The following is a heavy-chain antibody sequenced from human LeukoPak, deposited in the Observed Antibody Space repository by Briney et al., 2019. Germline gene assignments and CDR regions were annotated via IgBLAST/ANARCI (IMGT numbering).Heavy chain of an antibody. CDR2: IYYSGST. V-gene: IGHV4-59*01. D-gene: IGHD4-17*01. CDR3: ARSKYGDYPDY. CDR1: GGSMSSYY. J-gene: IGHJ4*02. Sequence: SETLSLTCTVSGGSMSSYYWSWIRQPPGKQLEWIGYIYYSGSTTYSPSLKSRLTISVDTSKNEFSLKLSSVTAADTAVYYCARSKYGDYPDYWGQGTLVTVSS.